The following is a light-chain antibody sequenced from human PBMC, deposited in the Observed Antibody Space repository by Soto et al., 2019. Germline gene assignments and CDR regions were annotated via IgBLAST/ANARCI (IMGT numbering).Light chain of an antibody. V-gene: IGKV1-33*01. J-gene: IGKJ4*01. CDR1: QDISND. Sequence: DIQMTQSPSSLSASVGDRVTITCQASQDISNDLNWYQQKPGKAPKLLIYDASNLETGVPSRFSGSGSGTDVTFTISSLQPEDIATYYCQQYDNLPITFGGGTKVEIK. CDR3: QQYDNLPIT. CDR2: DAS.